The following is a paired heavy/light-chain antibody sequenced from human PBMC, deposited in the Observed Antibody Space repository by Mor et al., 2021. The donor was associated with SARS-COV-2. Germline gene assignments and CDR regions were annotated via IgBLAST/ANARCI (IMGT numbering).Light chain of an antibody. V-gene: IGKV1-39*01. J-gene: IGKJ1*01. Sequence: DIQMTQSPSSLSASVGDRVTITCRASQSISTYLNWYHHKPGKAPNLLIYAASSLQSGVPSRFSGSGSGTDFTLTISSLQVEDFATYYCQQTYSPPRTFGQGTKVEIK. CDR1: QSISTY. CDR3: QQTYSPPRT. CDR2: AAS.
Heavy chain of an antibody. Sequence: QVQLVQSGAEVKKPGASVKVSCKASGYTFTACYVHWVRQAPGQGLEWMGWINPNSGGTNYAQKFQGRVTMTRDTSISTVFMELSRLRSDDTAVYYCARVTPLGYSSGWSFDFWGQGTLVTVSS. CDR1: GYTFTACY. J-gene: IGHJ4*02. CDR2: INPNSGGT. V-gene: IGHV1-2*02. CDR3: ARVTPLGYSSGWSFDF. D-gene: IGHD6-19*01.